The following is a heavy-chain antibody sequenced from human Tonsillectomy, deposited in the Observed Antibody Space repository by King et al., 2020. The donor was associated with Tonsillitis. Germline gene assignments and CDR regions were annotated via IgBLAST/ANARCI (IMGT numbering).Heavy chain of an antibody. Sequence: VQLVESGGGLVQPWGSLRLSCTASGFTFNTYDMHWVRQVTGKGLEWVSSVGTGGETYYSGSVKGRFTISREDAKNSFFLQMKSLRAEDTGIYYCARGTLGYNSGWYPYYFDQWGQGTLVTVSS. CDR1: GFTFNTYD. CDR2: VGTGGET. CDR3: ARGTLGYNSGWYPYYFDQ. V-gene: IGHV3-13*01. J-gene: IGHJ4*02. D-gene: IGHD6-19*01.